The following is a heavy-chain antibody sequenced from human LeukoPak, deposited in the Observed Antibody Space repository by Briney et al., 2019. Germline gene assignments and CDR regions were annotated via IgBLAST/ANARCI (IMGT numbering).Heavy chain of an antibody. Sequence: GESLKIPCKGSGYSFTSYWIGWVRQMPGKGLEWMGRIDPSDSYTNYSPSFQGHVTISADKSITTAYLQWSSLKASDTAMYYCAQVMMAFDIWGQGTMVTVSS. V-gene: IGHV5-10-1*01. CDR2: IDPSDSYT. CDR3: AQVMMAFDI. CDR1: GYSFTSYW. D-gene: IGHD3-16*01. J-gene: IGHJ3*02.